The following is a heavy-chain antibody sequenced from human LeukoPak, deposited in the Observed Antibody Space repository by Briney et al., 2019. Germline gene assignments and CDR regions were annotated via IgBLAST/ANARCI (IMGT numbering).Heavy chain of an antibody. CDR2: IYYTGRT. V-gene: IGHV4-59*01. CDR3: ARYLSSGLDY. J-gene: IGHJ4*02. D-gene: IGHD3-10*01. CDR1: GGSLGTSY. Sequence: LVNPSETLSLTCTVSGGSLGTSYWSWIRQPPGKGLEWNGFIYYTGRTSYNPSLKSRVTISVDTSKNHYSLRLTSVTAADTAVYYCARYLSSGLDYWGQGTLVTVSS.